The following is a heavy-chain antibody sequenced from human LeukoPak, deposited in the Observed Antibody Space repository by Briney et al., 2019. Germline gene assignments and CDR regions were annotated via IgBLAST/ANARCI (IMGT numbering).Heavy chain of an antibody. D-gene: IGHD5/OR15-5a*01. J-gene: IGHJ4*02. V-gene: IGHV3-7*01. CDR2: IKKDGTET. CDR3: ARGGYSVYFFSGDY. CDR1: GFTFSDYW. Sequence: PGGSLRLFCTASGFTFSDYWMTWVRQAPGKGLEWVANIKKDGTETYYVDSVKGRFTVSRENAKNSLYLQMNSLRATDTAVYYCARGGYSVYFFSGDYWGQGTLVTVSS.